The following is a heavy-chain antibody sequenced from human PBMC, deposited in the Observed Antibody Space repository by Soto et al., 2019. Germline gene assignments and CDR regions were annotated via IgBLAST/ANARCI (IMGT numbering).Heavy chain of an antibody. CDR1: GFTVSSNY. V-gene: IGHV3-66*01. CDR2: IYSGGST. D-gene: IGHD5-12*01. CDR3: ARALDIVATMVFDP. J-gene: IGHJ5*02. Sequence: GGSLRLSCAASGFTVSSNYMSWVRQAPGKGLEWVSVIYSGGSTYYADSVKGRFTISRDNSKNTLYLQMNSLRAEDTAVYYCARALDIVATMVFDPWGQGTLVTVSS.